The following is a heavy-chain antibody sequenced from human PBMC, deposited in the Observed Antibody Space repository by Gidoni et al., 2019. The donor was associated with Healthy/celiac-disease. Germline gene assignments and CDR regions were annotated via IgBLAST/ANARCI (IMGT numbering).Heavy chain of an antibody. CDR3: ARGYNWNYVD. CDR1: GFTFSSYE. Sequence: EVQLVESGGGLVQPGGSLSLSCAASGFTFSSYEMNWVRQAPGKGLEWVSYISSSGSTIYYADSVKGRFTISRDNAKNSLYLQMNSLRAEDTAVYYCARGYNWNYVDWGQGTLVTVSS. CDR2: ISSSGSTI. D-gene: IGHD1-7*01. J-gene: IGHJ4*02. V-gene: IGHV3-48*03.